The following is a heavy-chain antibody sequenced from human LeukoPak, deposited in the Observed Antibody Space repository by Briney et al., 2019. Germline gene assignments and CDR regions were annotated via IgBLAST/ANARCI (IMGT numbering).Heavy chain of an antibody. Sequence: GGSLRLSCAASGFTFSSSAMHWVRQAPGKGLEWVAVISYDGSNKYYADSVKGRFTISRDNSKNTLYLQMNSLRAEGTAVYYCAREMPTTETFDYWGQGALVTASS. CDR3: AREMPTTETFDY. CDR1: GFTFSSSA. D-gene: IGHD5-24*01. CDR2: ISYDGSNK. V-gene: IGHV3-30-3*01. J-gene: IGHJ4*02.